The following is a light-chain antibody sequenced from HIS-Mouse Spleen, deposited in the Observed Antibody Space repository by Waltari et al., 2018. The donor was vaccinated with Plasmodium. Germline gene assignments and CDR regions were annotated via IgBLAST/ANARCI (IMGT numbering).Light chain of an antibody. Sequence: IVLTQSPATLSLPPGERAPPSCRASQSVSSYLAWYQQKPGPAPRLLIYDASNRATGIPARFSGSGSGTDFTLTISSLEPEDFAVYYCQQRSNWYTFGQGTKLEIK. CDR1: QSVSSY. V-gene: IGKV3-11*01. CDR2: DAS. CDR3: QQRSNWYT. J-gene: IGKJ2*01.